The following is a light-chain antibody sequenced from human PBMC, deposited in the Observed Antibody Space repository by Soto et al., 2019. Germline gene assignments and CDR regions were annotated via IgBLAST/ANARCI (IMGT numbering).Light chain of an antibody. J-gene: IGLJ3*02. CDR1: SSDVGRYNY. Sequence: QSALTQPASVSGSPGQSITISCTGTSSDVGRYNYVSWYQQHPGKAPKLMIYDVSIRPSGVSDRFSGSKSGNTASLTISGLLAEDEADYYCSSYTSSSTVVFGGGTKLTVL. CDR2: DVS. V-gene: IGLV2-14*03. CDR3: SSYTSSSTVV.